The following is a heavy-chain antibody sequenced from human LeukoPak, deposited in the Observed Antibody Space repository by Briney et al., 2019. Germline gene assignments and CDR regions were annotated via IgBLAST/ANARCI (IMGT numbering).Heavy chain of an antibody. Sequence: GGSLGLSCAASGFTFSSYSMNWVRQAPGKGLEWVSSISSTSSNIYYADSLKGRFTISRDNAKNSLYLQMNSLRAEDTAVYYCARGNTAMVTLWGQGTLVTVSS. V-gene: IGHV3-21*01. CDR3: ARGNTAMVTL. J-gene: IGHJ4*02. D-gene: IGHD5-18*01. CDR1: GFTFSSYS. CDR2: ISSTSSNI.